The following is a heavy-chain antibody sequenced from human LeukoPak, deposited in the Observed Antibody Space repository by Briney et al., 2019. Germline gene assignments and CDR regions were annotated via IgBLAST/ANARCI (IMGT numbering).Heavy chain of an antibody. D-gene: IGHD1-26*01. CDR1: GFTFSSYS. V-gene: IGHV3-48*01. CDR2: ISSSSSTI. CDR3: ARGSGSREFDY. Sequence: GGSLRLSCAASGFTFSSYSMTWVRQAPGKGLEWVSYISSSSSTIYYADSVKGRFTISRDNAKNSLYLQMNSLRAEDTAVYYCARGSGSREFDYWGQGTLVTVSS. J-gene: IGHJ4*02.